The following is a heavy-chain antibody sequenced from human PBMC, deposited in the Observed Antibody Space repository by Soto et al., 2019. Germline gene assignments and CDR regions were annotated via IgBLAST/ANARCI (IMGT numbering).Heavy chain of an antibody. CDR1: GFSLSTSGVG. D-gene: IGHD7-27*01. CDR3: AHSQTNWGSGDYFDY. CDR2: IYWDDDK. Sequence: QITLKESGPTLVKPTQTLTLTCTFSGFSLSTSGVGVGWIRQPPGKALEWLALIYWDDDKRYSPSLKNRLTITKDTSKNQVVLTMTNMDPVDTATYYCAHSQTNWGSGDYFDYWGQGTLVTVSS. J-gene: IGHJ4*02. V-gene: IGHV2-5*02.